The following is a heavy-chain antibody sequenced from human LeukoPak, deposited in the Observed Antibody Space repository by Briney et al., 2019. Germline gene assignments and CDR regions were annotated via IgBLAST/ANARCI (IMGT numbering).Heavy chain of an antibody. J-gene: IGHJ4*02. CDR3: ARDAPLRLGELST. CDR2: INVGNGNT. V-gene: IGHV1-3*01. Sequence: GASVTVSCTASGYTFTSYALHWVRQAPGQRLEWMGWINVGNGNTKYSQKFQGRVTITRDTSASTVYMELSSLRSEDTAVYYCARDAPLRLGELSTWGQGTLVTVSS. D-gene: IGHD3-16*02. CDR1: GYTFTSYA.